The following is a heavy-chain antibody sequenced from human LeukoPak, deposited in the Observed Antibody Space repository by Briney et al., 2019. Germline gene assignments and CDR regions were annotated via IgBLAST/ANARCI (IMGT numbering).Heavy chain of an antibody. D-gene: IGHD6-13*01. J-gene: IGHJ5*02. Sequence: ASVKVSCKASGYTFTGYYMFWVRQAPGQGLEWMGWINPNTGDTRSAERFQGRVTMTRDSSITTIYLELTRLTSDDTAVYYCARDMWQQFDWFDPWGQGTLVTVSS. V-gene: IGHV1-2*02. CDR3: ARDMWQQFDWFDP. CDR1: GYTFTGYY. CDR2: INPNTGDT.